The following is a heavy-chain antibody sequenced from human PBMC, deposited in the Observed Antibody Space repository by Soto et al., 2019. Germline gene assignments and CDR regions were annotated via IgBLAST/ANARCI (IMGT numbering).Heavy chain of an antibody. CDR1: GGSISSGGYS. V-gene: IGHV4-61*08. CDR3: ARAGGYSGYDGPQVIDY. D-gene: IGHD5-12*01. J-gene: IGHJ4*02. CDR2: IYYSGST. Sequence: SETLSLTCAVSGGSISSGGYSWSWIRQPPGKGLEWIGYIYYSGSTNYNPSLKSRVTISVDTSKNQFSLKLSSVTAADTAVYYCARAGGYSGYDGPQVIDYWGQGTLVTVSS.